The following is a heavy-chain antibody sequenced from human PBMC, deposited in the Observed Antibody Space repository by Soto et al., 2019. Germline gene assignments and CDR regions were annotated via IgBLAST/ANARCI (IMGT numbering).Heavy chain of an antibody. CDR3: ATGVIWIGYFTVDY. D-gene: IGHD3-3*01. V-gene: IGHV1-69*13. J-gene: IGHJ4*02. CDR1: GGSFGNSA. CDR2: FIPVYRTL. Sequence: SVKVSCKASGGSFGNSAINWVRQTPGQGLEWLGGFIPVYRTLNYAQKFQGRVTITADESTGTAYMTLSSLASDDTAVYYCATGVIWIGYFTVDYWGQGTRVTVSS.